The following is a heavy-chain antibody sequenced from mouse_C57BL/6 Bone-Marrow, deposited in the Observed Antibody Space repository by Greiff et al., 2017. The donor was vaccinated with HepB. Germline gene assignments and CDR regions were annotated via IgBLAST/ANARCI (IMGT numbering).Heavy chain of an antibody. CDR3: ARQKLGPSYWYFDV. V-gene: IGHV5-2*01. CDR2: INSDGGST. D-gene: IGHD4-1*01. Sequence: EVQGVESGGGLVQPGESLKLSCESNEYEFPSHDMSWVRKTPEKRLELVAAINSDGGSTYYPDTMERRFIIARDNAKKTQYLQMSSLRSEDTALYYCARQKLGPSYWYFDVWGTGTTVTVSS. CDR1: EYEFPSHD. J-gene: IGHJ1*03.